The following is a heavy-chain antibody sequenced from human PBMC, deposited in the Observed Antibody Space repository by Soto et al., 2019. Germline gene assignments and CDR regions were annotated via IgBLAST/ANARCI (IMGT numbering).Heavy chain of an antibody. Sequence: QVQLVQSGAEVKKPGSSVKVSCKASGGTFSSYAISWVRQAPGQGLEWMGGIIPIFGTANYAQKFQGRVTITADESTSTAYMELSSLRSEDTAVYYCARDQEDIELVPAALPYYYYGMDVWGQGTTVTVSS. V-gene: IGHV1-69*12. J-gene: IGHJ6*02. CDR2: IIPIFGTA. CDR3: ARDQEDIELVPAALPYYYYGMDV. CDR1: GGTFSSYA. D-gene: IGHD2-2*01.